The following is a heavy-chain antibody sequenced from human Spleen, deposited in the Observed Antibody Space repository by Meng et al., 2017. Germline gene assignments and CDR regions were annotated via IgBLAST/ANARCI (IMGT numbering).Heavy chain of an antibody. Sequence: QGAVVQSGAEGKEPGASVKVSCKPSGYPFTAYYIHWVRQAPGQGLEWMGHIIPNSGDTLYAPKFQGRVSMTADTSIGTAYVELSGLRSDDTAIYYCVRDENISLGKLFGDYWGQGTLVTVSS. D-gene: IGHD2-21*01. V-gene: IGHV1-2*06. CDR1: GYPFTAYY. CDR3: VRDENISLGKLFGDY. CDR2: IIPNSGDT. J-gene: IGHJ4*02.